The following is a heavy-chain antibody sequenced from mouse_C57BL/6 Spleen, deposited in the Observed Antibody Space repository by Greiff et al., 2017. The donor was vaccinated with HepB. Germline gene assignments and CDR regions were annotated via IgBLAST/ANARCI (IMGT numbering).Heavy chain of an antibody. V-gene: IGHV14-3*01. CDR3: ARSPYYGNYGGNFDY. D-gene: IGHD2-10*01. CDR2: IDPANGNT. CDR1: GFNIKNTY. J-gene: IGHJ2*01. Sequence: EVQLQQSVAELVRPGASVKLSCTASGFNIKNTYMHWVKQRPEQGLEWIGRIDPANGNTKYAPKFQGKATITADTSSNTAYLQRSSLTSEDTAIYYCARSPYYGNYGGNFDYWGQGTTLTVSS.